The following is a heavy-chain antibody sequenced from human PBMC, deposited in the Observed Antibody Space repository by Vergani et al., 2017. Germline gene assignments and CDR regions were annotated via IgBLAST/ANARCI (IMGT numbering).Heavy chain of an antibody. D-gene: IGHD1-26*01. CDR1: GFTFSSYA. V-gene: IGHV3-23*01. Sequence: EVQLLESGGGSVQPGGSLRLSCAASGFTFSSYAMSWVRQAPGKGLEWVSAISGSGGSTYYADSVKGRFTISRDNSKNTLYLQMNSLRAEDTAVYYCAKDLGMYSGSYRGLAFDIWGQGTMVTVSS. J-gene: IGHJ3*02. CDR3: AKDLGMYSGSYRGLAFDI. CDR2: ISGSGGST.